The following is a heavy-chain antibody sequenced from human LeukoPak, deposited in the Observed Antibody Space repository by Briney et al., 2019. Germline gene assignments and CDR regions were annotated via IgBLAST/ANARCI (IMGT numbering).Heavy chain of an antibody. J-gene: IGHJ4*02. V-gene: IGHV3-7*05. CDR1: GFSFSRYW. Sequence: GRSLRLSCAASGFSFSRYWTTWVRQAPGKGLEWVANIKEDGSEKNHVDSLKDRFTISRDNAKNSVFLQMNSLRAEDTAIYYCARDIRYGDSDYWGQGTLVTVSS. D-gene: IGHD4-17*01. CDR2: IKEDGSEK. CDR3: ARDIRYGDSDY.